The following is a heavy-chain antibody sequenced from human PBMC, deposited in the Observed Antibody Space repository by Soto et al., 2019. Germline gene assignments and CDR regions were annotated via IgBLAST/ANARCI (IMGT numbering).Heavy chain of an antibody. CDR2: INHGGSS. Sequence: SDTLSLTCAVYGVSFSGYYWSWILQSPGKGLEWIGEINHGGSSNYNPSLKSRLTISVDTSKNQFSLKLSSVTAADTAVFYGARGITTNVFPTDAPDKYFYDSWGQGTLVIVSS. J-gene: IGHJ4*02. CDR3: ARGITTNVFPTDAPDKYFYDS. V-gene: IGHV4-34*01. D-gene: IGHD3-22*01. CDR1: GVSFSGYY.